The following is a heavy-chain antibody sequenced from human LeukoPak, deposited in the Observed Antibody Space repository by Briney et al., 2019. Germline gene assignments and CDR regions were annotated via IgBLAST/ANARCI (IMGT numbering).Heavy chain of an antibody. Sequence: PGGSLRLSCAASGFTFSSYAMSWVRQAPGKGLEWVSAISGSGGSTYYADSVKGRFTISRDNSKNTLYLQMNSLRAEDTAVYYCGKGGCSSTSCHTGDYWGQGTLVTVSS. V-gene: IGHV3-23*01. CDR3: GKGGCSSTSCHTGDY. D-gene: IGHD2-2*02. CDR2: ISGSGGST. CDR1: GFTFSSYA. J-gene: IGHJ4*02.